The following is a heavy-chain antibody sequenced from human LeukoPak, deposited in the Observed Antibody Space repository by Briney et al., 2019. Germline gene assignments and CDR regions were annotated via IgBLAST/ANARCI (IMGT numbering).Heavy chain of an antibody. Sequence: QPGGSLRLSCAASGFTFSSYGMHWVRQAPGKGPEWVAFIRYDGSNKYYADSVKGRFTISRDNSKNSLYLQMNSLRAEDTALYYCARDRLEGVITLYYFDYWGQGTLVTVSS. J-gene: IGHJ4*02. CDR1: GFTFSSYG. D-gene: IGHD3-22*01. V-gene: IGHV3-30*02. CDR3: ARDRLEGVITLYYFDY. CDR2: IRYDGSNK.